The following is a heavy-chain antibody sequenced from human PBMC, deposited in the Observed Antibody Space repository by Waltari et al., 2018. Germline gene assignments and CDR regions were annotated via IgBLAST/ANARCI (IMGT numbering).Heavy chain of an antibody. CDR1: GGTFSSYT. J-gene: IGHJ3*02. D-gene: IGHD2-15*01. V-gene: IGHV1-69*08. CDR3: AREYYCSGGSCYSLAAFDI. Sequence: QVQLVQSGAEVKKPGSSVKVSCKASGGTFSSYTISWVRQAPGQGLEWMGRIIPSRGIANYVQKFQGRVTITADKSTSTAYMELSSLRSEDTAVYYCAREYYCSGGSCYSLAAFDIWGQGTMVTVSS. CDR2: IIPSRGIA.